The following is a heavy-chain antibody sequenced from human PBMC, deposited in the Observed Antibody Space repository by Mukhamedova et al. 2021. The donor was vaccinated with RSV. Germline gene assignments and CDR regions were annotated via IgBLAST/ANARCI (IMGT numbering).Heavy chain of an antibody. J-gene: IGHJ3*02. CDR2: SNGGST. CDR3: VTNGTYKYAFDI. Sequence: SNGGSTDYADSVKGRFTISRDKSKNTLYLQMSSLIAEDTAVYYCVTNGTYKYAFDIWGQGTMVTVS. V-gene: IGHV3-64D*09. D-gene: IGHD1-26*01.